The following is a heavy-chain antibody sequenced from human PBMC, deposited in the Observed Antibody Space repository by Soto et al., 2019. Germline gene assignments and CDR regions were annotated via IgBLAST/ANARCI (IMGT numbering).Heavy chain of an antibody. D-gene: IGHD2-2*01. CDR1: GFTFSSYG. CDR3: ARDRGDIVVVPAAMRYYYYGMDV. CDR2: IRYDGSNK. V-gene: IGHV3-33*01. J-gene: IGHJ6*02. Sequence: QVQLVESGGGVVQPGRSLRLSCAASGFTFSSYGMNWVRQAPGKGLEWVAGIRYDGSNKYYADSVKGRFTISRDNSKNTLYLQMNSLRAEDTAVYYCARDRGDIVVVPAAMRYYYYGMDVWGQGTTVTVSS.